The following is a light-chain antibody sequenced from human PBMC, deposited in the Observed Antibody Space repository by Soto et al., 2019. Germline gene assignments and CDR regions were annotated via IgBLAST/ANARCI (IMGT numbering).Light chain of an antibody. J-gene: IGKJ4*01. CDR3: QQSSNWPLT. CDR1: QSIRTS. Sequence: EIVLTQFPATLSLSPGGRATLSCRASQSIRTSLAWFQQKSGQAPKLLIYHASTRATGVPARFTGSGSGTDFTLTISNLEPEDFAVYYCQQSSNWPLTFGGGTKVEIK. CDR2: HAS. V-gene: IGKV3-11*01.